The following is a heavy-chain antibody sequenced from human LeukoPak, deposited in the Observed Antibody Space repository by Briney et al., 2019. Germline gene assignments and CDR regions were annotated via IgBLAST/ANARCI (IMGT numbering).Heavy chain of an antibody. Sequence: PSETLSLTCTVSGGSISSGDYYWSWIRQPPGKGLEWIGYIYYSGSTYYNPSLKSRVTISVDTSKNQFSLKLSSVTAADTAVYYCARNVEAGRWFDPWGQGTLVTVSS. CDR3: ARNVEAGRWFDP. D-gene: IGHD1-26*01. CDR1: GGSISSGDYY. V-gene: IGHV4-30-4*01. CDR2: IYYSGST. J-gene: IGHJ5*02.